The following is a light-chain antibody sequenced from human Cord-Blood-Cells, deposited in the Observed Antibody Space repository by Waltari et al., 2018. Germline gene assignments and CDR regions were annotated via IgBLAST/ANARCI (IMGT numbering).Light chain of an antibody. Sequence: QSVLTQPPSASGTPGQRVTISCSGSISTIGSNYVYWYQQLPGTAPELLIYRNNQRPSGVPDRFSGSKSGTSASLAISGRRSEDEADYYCAAWDDSLSGVVFGGGTKLTVL. V-gene: IGLV1-47*01. CDR2: RNN. CDR1: ISTIGSNY. J-gene: IGLJ2*01. CDR3: AAWDDSLSGVV.